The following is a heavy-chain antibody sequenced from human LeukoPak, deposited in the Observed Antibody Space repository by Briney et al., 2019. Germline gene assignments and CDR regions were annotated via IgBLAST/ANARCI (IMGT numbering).Heavy chain of an antibody. J-gene: IGHJ3*02. V-gene: IGHV3-53*01. CDR2: IYGGGST. Sequence: GGSLRLSCAASGFTVSSNYMSWIRQAPGKGLEWVSLIYGGGSTYYADSVKGRFTISRDNSKNTLYLQMNSLRADDMAVYYCARGPWGIVGGDGAFDIWGQGTMVTVSS. CDR3: ARGPWGIVGGDGAFDI. CDR1: GFTVSSNY. D-gene: IGHD2-21*02.